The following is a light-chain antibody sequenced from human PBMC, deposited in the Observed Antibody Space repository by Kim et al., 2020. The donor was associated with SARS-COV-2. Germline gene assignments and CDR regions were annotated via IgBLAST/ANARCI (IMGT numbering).Light chain of an antibody. V-gene: IGLV10-54*04. CDR2: RSN. J-gene: IGLJ3*02. CDR1: PANVGTQG. Sequence: TATLTCPGNPANVGTQGVAWLQQHQGHPPKPVSFRSNPRPSGISERFSASRLGKTAYLPITGLQPEDVADYYCSAWDSSLSAWVFGGGTQLTVL. CDR3: SAWDSSLSAWV.